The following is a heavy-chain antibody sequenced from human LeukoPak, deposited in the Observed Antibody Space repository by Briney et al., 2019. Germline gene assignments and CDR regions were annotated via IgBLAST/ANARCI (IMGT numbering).Heavy chain of an antibody. CDR1: GYTLTGYY. D-gene: IGHD3-3*01. J-gene: IGHJ4*02. CDR3: ARDGASGYLADY. V-gene: IGHV1-2*02. CDR2: INPNSGGT. Sequence: ASVKVSCKASGYTLTGYYMHWVRQAPGQGLEWMGWINPNSGGTNYAQKFQGRVTMTRDTSISTAYMELSRLGSDDTAVYYCARDGASGYLADYSGQGTLVTVSS.